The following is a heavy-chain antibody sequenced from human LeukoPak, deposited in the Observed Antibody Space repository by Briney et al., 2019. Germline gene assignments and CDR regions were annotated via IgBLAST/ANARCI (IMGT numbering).Heavy chain of an antibody. CDR3: ARARYYDSSGYYPFDY. V-gene: IGHV4-34*01. CDR2: INHSGST. D-gene: IGHD3-22*01. J-gene: IGHJ4*02. Sequence: SETLSLTCAVYGGSFSGYYWSWIRQPPGKGLEWIGEINHSGSTNYNPSLKSRVTISVDTSKNQFSLKLSSVTAADTAVYYCARARYYDSSGYYPFDYWGQGTLVTVSS. CDR1: GGSFSGYY.